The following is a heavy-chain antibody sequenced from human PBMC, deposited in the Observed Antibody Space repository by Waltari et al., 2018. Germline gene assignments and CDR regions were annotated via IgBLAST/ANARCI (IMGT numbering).Heavy chain of an antibody. J-gene: IGHJ4*02. Sequence: QLVQSCADVNMPLASAQVSCKASGYTFTSYSMHRCRQSPGQGLEWMGIINPSGGIRSYAKKFQGRVTMTRDTSTSTGYMELSSLRSEDTAVYYCAIADGFGYFDYWGQGTLVTVSS. CDR1: GYTFTSYS. V-gene: IGHV1-46*01. CDR2: INPSGGIR. D-gene: IGHD3-10*01. CDR3: AIADGFGYFDY.